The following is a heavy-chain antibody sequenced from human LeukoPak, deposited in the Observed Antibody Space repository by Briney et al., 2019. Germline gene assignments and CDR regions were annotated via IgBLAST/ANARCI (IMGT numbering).Heavy chain of an antibody. D-gene: IGHD5-24*01. CDR3: ARDFRTQLDGYSPPYHFDY. CDR2: ISSSSSYI. CDR1: GFIFSRYS. Sequence: GGSLRLSCEASGFIFSRYSVSWVRQAPGKGLEWVSSISSSSSYIYYADSVRGRFTISRDNAKNSLYLQMNSLRAEDTAVYYCARDFRTQLDGYSPPYHFDYWGQGILVTVSP. J-gene: IGHJ4*02. V-gene: IGHV3-21*01.